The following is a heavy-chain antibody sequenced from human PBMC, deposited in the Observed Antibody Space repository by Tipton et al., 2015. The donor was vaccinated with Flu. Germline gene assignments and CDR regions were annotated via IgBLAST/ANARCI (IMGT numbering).Heavy chain of an antibody. D-gene: IGHD3-10*01. CDR3: ARWFGPWLAFDI. Sequence: TLSLTCTVSGGSISSGRYYWSWIRQPAGKGLEWIGRIYTSGSTNYNPSLKSRVTISVDTSKNQFSLKLTSVTAADTAVYYCARWFGPWLAFDIWGQGTMATVSS. CDR2: IYTSGST. J-gene: IGHJ3*02. CDR1: GGSISSGRYY. V-gene: IGHV4-61*02.